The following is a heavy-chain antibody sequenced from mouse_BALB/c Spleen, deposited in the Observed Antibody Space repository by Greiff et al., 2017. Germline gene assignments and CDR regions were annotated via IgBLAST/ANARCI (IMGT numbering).Heavy chain of an antibody. D-gene: IGHD2-1*01. CDR1: GFTFSSYG. V-gene: IGHV5-6*01. CDR2: ISSGGSYT. J-gene: IGHJ3*01. Sequence: EVKLVESGGDLVKPGGSLKLSCAASGFTFSSYGMSWVRQTPDKRLEWVATISSGGSYTYYPDSVKGRFTISRDNAKNTLYLQMSSLKSEDTAMYYCARDDDGNYFAYWGQGTLVTVSA. CDR3: ARDDDGNYFAY.